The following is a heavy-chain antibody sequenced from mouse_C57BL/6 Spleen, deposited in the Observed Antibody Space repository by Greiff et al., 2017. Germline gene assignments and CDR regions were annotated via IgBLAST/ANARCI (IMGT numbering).Heavy chain of an antibody. Sequence: VQLQQSGAELVMPGASVKLSCKASGYTFTSYWMHWVKQRPGQGLEWIGEIDPSDSYTNYNQKFKGQSTLTVDKASSTAYMQLSSLTSEDSAVYYCASSEGYPFAYWGQGTLVTVSA. CDR1: GYTFTSYW. D-gene: IGHD2-2*01. V-gene: IGHV1-69*01. J-gene: IGHJ3*01. CDR3: ASSEGYPFAY. CDR2: IDPSDSYT.